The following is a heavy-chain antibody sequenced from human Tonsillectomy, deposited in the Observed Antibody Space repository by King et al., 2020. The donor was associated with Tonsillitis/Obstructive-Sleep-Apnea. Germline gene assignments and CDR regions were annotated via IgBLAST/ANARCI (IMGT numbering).Heavy chain of an antibody. J-gene: IGHJ4*02. CDR1: GFTFSSYS. V-gene: IGHV3-48*02. D-gene: IGHD6-19*01. CDR3: ARAGQWLAPGGGGYYFDY. CDR2: ISSSSSTI. Sequence: VQLVESGGGLVQPGGSLRLSCAASGFTFSSYSMNWVRQAPGKGLEWVSYISSSSSTIYYADSVKGRFTISRDNAKNSLYLQMNSLRDEDTAVYYCARAGQWLAPGGGGYYFDYWGQGTLVTVSS.